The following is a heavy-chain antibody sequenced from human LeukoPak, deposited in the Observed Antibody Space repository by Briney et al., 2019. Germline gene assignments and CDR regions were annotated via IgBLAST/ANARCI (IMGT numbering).Heavy chain of an antibody. CDR3: ASITKGLYFDY. CDR2: IFYSGST. V-gene: IGHV4-59*08. J-gene: IGHJ4*02. CDR1: GGSISSYY. Sequence: PSETLSLTCTVSGGSISSYYWNWIRQPPGKGLEWIGYIFYSGSTNYNPSLKSRVTISVDTSKNQFSLKLSSVTAADTAVYYCASITKGLYFDYWGQGTLVTVSS.